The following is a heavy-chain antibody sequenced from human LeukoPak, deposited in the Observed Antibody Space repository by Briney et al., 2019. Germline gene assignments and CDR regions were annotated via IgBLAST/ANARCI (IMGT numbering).Heavy chain of an antibody. CDR2: ISYDGSNQ. J-gene: IGHJ4*02. Sequence: PGRSLRLSCAASGFTFSSYGMNWVRQAPGKGLEWVAGISYDGSNQNYVDSVEGRFTISRDNSKNSLYLQMNSLRAEDTAVYYCARRAYCSSSGCTFDYWGQGTLVTVSS. CDR3: ARRAYCSSSGCTFDY. D-gene: IGHD2-2*01. CDR1: GFTFSSYG. V-gene: IGHV3-30*03.